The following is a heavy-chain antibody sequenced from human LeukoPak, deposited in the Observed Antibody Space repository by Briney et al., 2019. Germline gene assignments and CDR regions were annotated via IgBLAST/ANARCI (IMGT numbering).Heavy chain of an antibody. CDR3: ALGDSNYGYYGMDV. CDR1: GFTFSSYS. Sequence: GGSLRLSCAASGFTFSSYSMNWVRQAPGKGLEWVSSISSSSSYIYYADSVKGRFTISRDNAKNSLYLQMNSLRAEDTAVYYCALGDSNYGYYGMDVWGQGTTVTVSS. V-gene: IGHV3-21*01. J-gene: IGHJ6*02. D-gene: IGHD4-4*01. CDR2: ISSSSSYI.